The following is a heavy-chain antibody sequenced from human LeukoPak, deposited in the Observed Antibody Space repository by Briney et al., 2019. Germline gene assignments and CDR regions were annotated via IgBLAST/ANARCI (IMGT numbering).Heavy chain of an antibody. CDR3: ARATAVGILEWLSH. V-gene: IGHV1-18*01. D-gene: IGHD3-3*01. Sequence: GASVKVSCKASGYTFTSYGISWVRQAPGQGLEWVGWISAYNGNTNYAQKLQGRVTMTTDTSTSTAYMELRSLRSDDTAVYYCARATAVGILEWLSHWGQGTLVTVSS. CDR2: ISAYNGNT. CDR1: GYTFTSYG. J-gene: IGHJ4*02.